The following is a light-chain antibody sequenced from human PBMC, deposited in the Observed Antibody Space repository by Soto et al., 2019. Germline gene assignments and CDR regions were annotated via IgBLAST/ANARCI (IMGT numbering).Light chain of an antibody. J-gene: IGLJ1*01. Sequence: QSALTQPRSVSGSPGQSVTISCTGTSSDVGGYNYVSWYQQHPGKAPKLMIYDVSKRPSGVPDRFSGSKSGNTASLNISGLQAEDEADYYCCSYAGSYTSRVFGTGTKLPV. V-gene: IGLV2-11*01. CDR3: CSYAGSYTSRV. CDR1: SSDVGGYNY. CDR2: DVS.